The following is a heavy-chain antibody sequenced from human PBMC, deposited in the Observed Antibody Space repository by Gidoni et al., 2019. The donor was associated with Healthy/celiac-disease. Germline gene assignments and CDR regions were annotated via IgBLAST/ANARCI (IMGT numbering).Heavy chain of an antibody. V-gene: IGHV3-33*01. CDR3: AREGHCSSTSCYEDYYYYGMDV. CDR2: IWYDGSNK. J-gene: IGHJ6*02. Sequence: QVQLVESGGGVVQPGRFCRLSCAASGFTLSSYGMRWVRQAPGKGLEWVAVIWYDGSNKYYADSVKGRFTISRDNSKNTLYLQMNSLRAEDTAVYYCAREGHCSSTSCYEDYYYYGMDVWGQGTTVTVSS. D-gene: IGHD2-2*01. CDR1: GFTLSSYG.